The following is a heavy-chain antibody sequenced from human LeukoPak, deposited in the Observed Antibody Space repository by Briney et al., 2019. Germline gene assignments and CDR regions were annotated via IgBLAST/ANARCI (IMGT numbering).Heavy chain of an antibody. J-gene: IGHJ4*02. D-gene: IGHD6-19*01. CDR2: ISAYNGNT. CDR1: GYTFTSYG. Sequence: ASVKVSCKASGYTFTSYGISWVRQAPGQGLEWMGWISAYNGNTNCAQKLQGRVTMTTDTSTSTAYMELRSLRSDDTAVYYCATQYPSGIAVADTLYYWGQGTLVTVSS. CDR3: ATQYPSGIAVADTLYY. V-gene: IGHV1-18*01.